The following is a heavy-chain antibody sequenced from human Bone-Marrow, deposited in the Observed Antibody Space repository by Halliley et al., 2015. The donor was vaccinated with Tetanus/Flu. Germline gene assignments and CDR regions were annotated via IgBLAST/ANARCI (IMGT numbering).Heavy chain of an antibody. CDR1: GGSISSYY. J-gene: IGHJ4*02. CDR3: ARARSGSYYMD. D-gene: IGHD3-10*01. CDR2: FYYSGST. V-gene: IGHV4-59*08. Sequence: TLSLTCSVSGGSISSYYWSWIRQPPGKGLEWIGYFYYSGSTNSNLSLKSRVTMSLDTSKKQFSLKLTSVTAADTAVYYCARARSGSYYMDWGQGTLVTVSS.